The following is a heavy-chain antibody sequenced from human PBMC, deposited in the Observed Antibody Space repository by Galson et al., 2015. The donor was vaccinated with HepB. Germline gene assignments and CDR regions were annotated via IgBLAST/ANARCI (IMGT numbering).Heavy chain of an antibody. CDR1: GYSFTRCW. V-gene: IGHV5-51*03. CDR2: IYPGDSDT. Sequence: QSGAEVKKPGESLKISCKGSGYSFTRCWIGWVRQMPGKGLEWMGIIYPGDSDTRYSPSFQGQVTISADKSISTADLQWSSLKGSDSAMYYCARRTYFDYWFPGTLVTVSS. J-gene: IGHJ4*01. CDR3: ARRTYFDY.